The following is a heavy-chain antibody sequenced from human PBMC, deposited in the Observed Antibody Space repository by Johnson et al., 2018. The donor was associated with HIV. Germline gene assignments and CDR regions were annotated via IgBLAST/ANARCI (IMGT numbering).Heavy chain of an antibody. V-gene: IGHV3-53*01. CDR2: IYSDGST. J-gene: IGHJ3*01. CDR3: ARDQRGGYSYGDAFDF. CDR1: GFTVSSNY. Sequence: VQLVESGGGLIQPGGSLRLSCAASGFTVSSNYMSWVRQAPVKGLEWVSIIYSDGSTYFADSVKGRFPISRDNSKNTLYLQMNSLRAEDTAVYYCARDQRGGYSYGDAFDFWGQGTVVSVST. D-gene: IGHD5-18*01.